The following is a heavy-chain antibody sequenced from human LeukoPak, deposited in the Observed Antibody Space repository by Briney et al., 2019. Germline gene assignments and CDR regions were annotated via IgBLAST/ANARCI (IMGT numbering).Heavy chain of an antibody. CDR3: AKELGDWSASQMAY. Sequence: GGSLRLSCKVSGFTFTNYAMHWVRQARGKGLEWVAVISYDGSNQFYANSVKGRFTISRDNSKNTLYLQMNNLRAEDRAIYYRAKELGDWSASQMAYWGQGTLVTVS. CDR2: ISYDGSNQ. V-gene: IGHV3-30-3*01. J-gene: IGHJ4*02. CDR1: GFTFTNYA. D-gene: IGHD3/OR15-3a*01.